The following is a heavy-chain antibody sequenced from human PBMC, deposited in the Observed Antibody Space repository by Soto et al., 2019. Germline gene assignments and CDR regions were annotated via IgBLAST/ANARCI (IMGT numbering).Heavy chain of an antibody. Sequence: PSETRSFTCTLSGASITTYYWTWIRQPAGKGLEWIGRIYRNGNTNSTPSLKSRVTMSVDTSKNQFSLRVRSVTAADTAGYYCARDFGTARMDVWGQGTTVTVSS. D-gene: IGHD1-7*01. J-gene: IGHJ6*02. CDR2: IYRNGNT. CDR1: GASITTYY. CDR3: ARDFGTARMDV. V-gene: IGHV4-4*07.